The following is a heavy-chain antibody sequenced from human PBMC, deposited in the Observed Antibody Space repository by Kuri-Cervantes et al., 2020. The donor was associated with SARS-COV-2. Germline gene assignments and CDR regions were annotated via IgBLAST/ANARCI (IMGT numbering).Heavy chain of an antibody. V-gene: IGHV3-74*01. J-gene: IGHJ6*04. CDR2: INSDGSST. CDR3: AKDLVVVPAANVFELQGMDV. Sequence: GGSLRLSCAASGFTFSSYWMHWVRQAPGKGLVWVSRINSDGSSTSYADSVKGRFTISRDNSKNTLYLQMNSLRAEDTAVYYCAKDLVVVPAANVFELQGMDVWGKGTTVTVSS. CDR1: GFTFSSYW. D-gene: IGHD2-2*01.